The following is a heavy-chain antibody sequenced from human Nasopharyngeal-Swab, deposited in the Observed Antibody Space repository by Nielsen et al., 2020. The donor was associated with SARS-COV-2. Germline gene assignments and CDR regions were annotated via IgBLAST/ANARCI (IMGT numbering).Heavy chain of an antibody. V-gene: IGHV4-59*08. CDR3: ARTRMKTYCGGDCYSTDFDL. Sequence: SETLSLTCTVSGGSISSYYWSWIRQPPGKGLEWIGYIYYSGSTNYNPSLKSRVTISVDTSKNQFSLKLSSVTAADTAVYYCARTRMKTYCGGDCYSTDFDLWGRGTLVTVSS. J-gene: IGHJ2*01. CDR2: IYYSGST. CDR1: GGSISSYY. D-gene: IGHD2-21*01.